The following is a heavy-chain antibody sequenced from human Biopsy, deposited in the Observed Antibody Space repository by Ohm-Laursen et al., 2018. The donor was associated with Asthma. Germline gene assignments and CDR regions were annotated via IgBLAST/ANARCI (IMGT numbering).Heavy chain of an antibody. Sequence: SSVKVSCKASGYNFISFAIHWVRQAPGQRLEWMGWVNTGNGDTKYSQKFQGRVTITRDTSASTAYMELRRLRSEDTATYYCARTYYDFLTGQVKDVFGVWGQGTMVTVSS. CDR2: VNTGNGDT. D-gene: IGHD3-9*01. CDR1: GYNFISFA. J-gene: IGHJ3*01. CDR3: ARTYYDFLTGQVKDVFGV. V-gene: IGHV1-3*04.